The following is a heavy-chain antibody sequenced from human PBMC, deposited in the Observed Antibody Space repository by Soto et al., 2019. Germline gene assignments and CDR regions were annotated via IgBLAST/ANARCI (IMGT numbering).Heavy chain of an antibody. V-gene: IGHV4-4*02. CDR1: GATVIDTGC. CDR2: INHRGSA. D-gene: IGHD3-22*01. J-gene: IGHJ2*01. Sequence: ASLILSDTNSVLGATVIDTGCRRCVRKPPGKGPEWIGEINHRGSANYNPSLKSRVTMSLDISKSQFSLRLTSVTTADTAVYFRARYNTPSATYYLAYWGRGALV. CDR3: ARYNTPSATYYLAY.